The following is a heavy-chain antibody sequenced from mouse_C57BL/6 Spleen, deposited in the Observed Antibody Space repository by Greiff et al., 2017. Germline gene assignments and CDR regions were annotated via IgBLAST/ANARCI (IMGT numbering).Heavy chain of an antibody. CDR3: ASLNYYGSSGTWFAY. J-gene: IGHJ3*01. CDR2: ISYDGSN. CDR1: GYSITSGYY. V-gene: IGHV3-6*01. D-gene: IGHD1-1*01. Sequence: VQLKESGPGLVKPSQSLSLTCSVTGYSITSGYYWNWIRQFPGNKLEWMGYISYDGSNNYNPSLKNRISITRDTSKNQFFLKLNSVTTEDTATYYCASLNYYGSSGTWFAYWGQGTLVTVSA.